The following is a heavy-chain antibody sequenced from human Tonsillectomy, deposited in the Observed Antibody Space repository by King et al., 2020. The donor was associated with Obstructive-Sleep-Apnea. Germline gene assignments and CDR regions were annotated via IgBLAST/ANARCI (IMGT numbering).Heavy chain of an antibody. V-gene: IGHV1-24*01. CDR2: FDPVDGET. CDR1: GYTLTELS. Sequence: QLVQSGAEVKMPGASVKVSCKVSGYTLTELSMYWVRQAPGKGLEWMGSFDPVDGETNYAQKFQGRVTMTEDTSTDTAYMELSSLRSEDTAVYYCATSKPMIVMVMIYWVQGTLVTVSS. D-gene: IGHD3-22*01. J-gene: IGHJ4*02. CDR3: ATSKPMIVMVMIY.